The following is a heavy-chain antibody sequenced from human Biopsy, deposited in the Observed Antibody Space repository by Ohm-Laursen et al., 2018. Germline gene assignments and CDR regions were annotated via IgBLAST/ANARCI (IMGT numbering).Heavy chain of an antibody. V-gene: IGHV4-39*01. D-gene: IGHD3-22*01. CDR2: IFYRGST. Sequence: GTLSLTCTVSGGSISNNNYYWGWIRQPPGKGLEWIGSIFYRGSTHYKPSLKSRVNISVDTSKNQFSLKLNSVTAADTAVYYCARDYDTSGYYYVSWGHGTLVTVSS. J-gene: IGHJ5*01. CDR3: ARDYDTSGYYYVS. CDR1: GGSISNNNYY.